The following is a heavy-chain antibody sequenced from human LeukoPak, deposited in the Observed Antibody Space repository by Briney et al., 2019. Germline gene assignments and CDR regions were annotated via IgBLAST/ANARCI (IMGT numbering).Heavy chain of an antibody. CDR1: GVSFSGYY. D-gene: IGHD3-10*01. J-gene: IGHJ4*02. Sequence: PSETLSLTCAVYGVSFSGYYWSWIRQPPGKGPEWIGEINHSGSTNYNPSLKSRVTISVDTSKNQFSLKLSSVTAADTAVYYCARHRLSYYGSLGPPDYWGQGTLVTVSS. V-gene: IGHV4-34*01. CDR2: INHSGST. CDR3: ARHRLSYYGSLGPPDY.